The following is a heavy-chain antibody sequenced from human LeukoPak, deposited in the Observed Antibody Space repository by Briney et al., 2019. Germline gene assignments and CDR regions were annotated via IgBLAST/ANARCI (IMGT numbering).Heavy chain of an antibody. CDR2: ISSSSSYI. D-gene: IGHD2-21*01. J-gene: IGHJ3*02. CDR1: GFTFSSYS. Sequence: PGGSLRLSCAASGFTFSSYSMSWVRQAPGKGLEWVSSISSSSSYIYYADSVKGRFTISRDNAKNSLYLQMNSLRAEDTAVYYCARGHIVVVIATDDAFDIWGQGTMVTVSS. CDR3: ARGHIVVVIATDDAFDI. V-gene: IGHV3-21*01.